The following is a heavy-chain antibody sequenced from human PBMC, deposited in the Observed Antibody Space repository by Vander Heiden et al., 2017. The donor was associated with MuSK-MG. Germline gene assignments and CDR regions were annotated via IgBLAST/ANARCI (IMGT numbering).Heavy chain of an antibody. CDR1: GGSISSYY. J-gene: IGHJ6*03. Sequence: QVQLQESGPGLVKPSETLSLTCTVSGGSISSYYWSWIRQPPGKGLEWIGYIYYSGSTNYNPSLKSRVTISVDTSKNQFSLKLSSVTAADTAVYYCARDVRYFDWPNYYYYMDVWGKGTTVTVSS. V-gene: IGHV4-59*01. CDR2: IYYSGST. CDR3: ARDVRYFDWPNYYYYMDV. D-gene: IGHD3-9*01.